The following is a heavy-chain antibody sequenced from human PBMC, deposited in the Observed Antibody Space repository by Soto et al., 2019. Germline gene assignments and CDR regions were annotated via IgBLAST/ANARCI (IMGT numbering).Heavy chain of an antibody. J-gene: IGHJ6*03. CDR3: ARDTKYYYGSGSFDYYYYYYMDV. CDR2: ISSSSSTI. CDR1: GFTFSSYS. V-gene: IGHV3-48*01. D-gene: IGHD3-10*01. Sequence: GGSLRLSCAASGFTFSSYSMNWVRQAPGKGLEWVSYISSSSSTIYYADSLKGRFTISRDNAKNSLYLQMNSLRAEDTAVYYCARDTKYYYGSGSFDYYYYYYMDVWGKGTTVTVSS.